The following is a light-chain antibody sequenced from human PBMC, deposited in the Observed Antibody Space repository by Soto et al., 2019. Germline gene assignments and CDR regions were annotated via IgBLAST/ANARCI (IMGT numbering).Light chain of an antibody. CDR1: QSLLHTDGNNY. CDR2: LGS. Sequence: EIVMTQSPPSLPVTPGEPASISCRSSQSLLHTDGNNYMGWYLQKPGHSPQLLIYLGSNRASGVPDRFSGSGSGTDFTLKISRVEAEDVGVYYCMQALQTPTFGGGTKVDI. J-gene: IGKJ4*01. CDR3: MQALQTPT. V-gene: IGKV2-28*01.